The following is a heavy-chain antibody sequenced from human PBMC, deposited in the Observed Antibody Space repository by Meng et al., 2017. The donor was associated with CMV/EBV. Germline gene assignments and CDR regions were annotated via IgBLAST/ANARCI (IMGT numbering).Heavy chain of an antibody. V-gene: IGHV3-23*03. Sequence: FTFSSYAMSWVRQAPGKGLEWVSVIYSGGSSTYYADSVKGRFTISRDNSKNTLYLQMNSLRAEDTAVYYCAKSAPQMVRGVLPAFDYWGQGTLVTVSS. CDR3: AKSAPQMVRGVLPAFDY. CDR1: FTFSSYA. D-gene: IGHD3-10*01. CDR2: IYSGGSST. J-gene: IGHJ4*02.